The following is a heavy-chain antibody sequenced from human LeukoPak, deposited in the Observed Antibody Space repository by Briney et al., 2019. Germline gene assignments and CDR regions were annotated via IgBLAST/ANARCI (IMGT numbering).Heavy chain of an antibody. CDR3: ARVNRIAAAPHGFDP. D-gene: IGHD6-13*01. V-gene: IGHV4-61*02. J-gene: IGHJ5*02. Sequence: PSETLSLTCTVSGGSISSGSYYWSWIRQPAGKGLEWIGRIYTSGSTNYNPSLKSRVTISVDTSKNQFSLKLSSVTAADTAVYYCARVNRIAAAPHGFDPWGQGTLVTVSS. CDR2: IYTSGST. CDR1: GGSISSGSYY.